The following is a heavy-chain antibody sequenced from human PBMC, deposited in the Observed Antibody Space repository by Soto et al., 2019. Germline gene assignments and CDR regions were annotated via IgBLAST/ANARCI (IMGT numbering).Heavy chain of an antibody. CDR2: INPNSGGT. Sequence: APVKVCCRASVYTFTGYYIQWVRQAPGQGLEWMGWINPNSGGTNYAQKFQGRVTMTKDTSTSTLFMEVSSLRSEDTAVYFCTRDWEFGYWGQGTLVTVSS. CDR3: TRDWEFGY. V-gene: IGHV1-2*02. D-gene: IGHD1-26*01. CDR1: VYTFTGYY. J-gene: IGHJ4*02.